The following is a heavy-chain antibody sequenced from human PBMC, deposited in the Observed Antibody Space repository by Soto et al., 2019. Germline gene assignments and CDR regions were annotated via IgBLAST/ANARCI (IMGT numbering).Heavy chain of an antibody. CDR3: ARVGNSWYYYYGMDV. Sequence: KTSETLSLTCAVSGGSISSSNWWSWVRQPPGKGLEWIGEIYHSGSTNYNPSLKSRVTISVDKSKNQFSLKLSSVTAADTAVYYCARVGNSWYYYYGMDVWGQGTTVTVSS. CDR1: GGSISSSNW. D-gene: IGHD5-18*01. CDR2: IYHSGST. V-gene: IGHV4-4*02. J-gene: IGHJ6*02.